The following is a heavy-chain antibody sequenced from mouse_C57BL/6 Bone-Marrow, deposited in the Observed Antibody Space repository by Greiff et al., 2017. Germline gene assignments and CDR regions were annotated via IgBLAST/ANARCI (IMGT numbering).Heavy chain of an antibody. V-gene: IGHV1-18*01. CDR3: ARPSYGFAY. Sequence: VQLQQSGPELVKPGASVKIPCKASGYKFTDYNMDWVKQSHGKSLEWIGDINPNNGGTIYNQKFKGKATLTVDKSSSTAYMELRSLTSEDTAVYYCARPSYGFAYWGQGTLVTVSA. J-gene: IGHJ3*01. D-gene: IGHD1-1*01. CDR2: INPNNGGT. CDR1: GYKFTDYN.